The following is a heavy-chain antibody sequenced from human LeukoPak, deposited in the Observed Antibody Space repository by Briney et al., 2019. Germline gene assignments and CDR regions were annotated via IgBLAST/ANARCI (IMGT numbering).Heavy chain of an antibody. CDR2: IWYDGSNK. CDR3: ARDGGAYGDYVSWSYYFDY. CDR1: GFTFSSYG. D-gene: IGHD4-17*01. V-gene: IGHV3-33*01. J-gene: IGHJ4*02. Sequence: PGRSLRRSCAASGFTFSSYGMHWVRQAPGKGLEWVAVIWYDGSNKYYADSVKGRFTISRDDSKNTLYLQMNSLRAEDTAVYYCARDGGAYGDYVSWSYYFDYWGQGTLVTVSS.